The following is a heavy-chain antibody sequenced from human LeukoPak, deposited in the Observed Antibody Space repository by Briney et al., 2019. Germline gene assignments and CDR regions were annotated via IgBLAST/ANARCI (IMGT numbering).Heavy chain of an antibody. Sequence: GGSLRLSCAASGFTFDDYAMHWVRQAPGKGLEWVSGISWNSGSIGHADSVKGRFTISRDNAKNSLYLQMNSLRAEDTALYYCAKGAERYSGYVPFDYWGQGTLVTVSS. CDR1: GFTFDDYA. CDR2: ISWNSGSI. V-gene: IGHV3-9*01. CDR3: AKGAERYSGYVPFDY. D-gene: IGHD5-12*01. J-gene: IGHJ4*02.